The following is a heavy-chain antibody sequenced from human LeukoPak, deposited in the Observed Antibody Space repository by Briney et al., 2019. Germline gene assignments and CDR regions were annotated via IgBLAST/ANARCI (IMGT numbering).Heavy chain of an antibody. V-gene: IGHV4-4*07. CDR3: VKDGPLGSDF. CDR1: GASISTYY. J-gene: IGHJ4*02. D-gene: IGHD2-15*01. CDR2: IYASGNT. Sequence: PSETLPLTCTISGASISTYYWSWIRQPAGKGLEWIGRIYASGNTYKNPSLESRVTMSVDTSNNQFTLNLTSVTGADTAMYYCVKDGPLGSDFWGQGTQVTVSS.